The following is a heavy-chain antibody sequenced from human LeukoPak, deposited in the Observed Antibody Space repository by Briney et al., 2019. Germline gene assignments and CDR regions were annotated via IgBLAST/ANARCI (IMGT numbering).Heavy chain of an antibody. J-gene: IGHJ4*02. CDR2: IHKSGRT. V-gene: IGHV4-59*08. Sequence: PSETLSLTCSVSGGSVSSYYWSWIRQSPGKGLEWIGYIHKSGRTNYNPSLKSRVTGFVDTAKNQVSLRLSSVTAADTAVYYCARHGTISSESYFDYWGQGALVTVSS. CDR3: ARHGTISSESYFDY. CDR1: GGSVSSYY. D-gene: IGHD1-14*01.